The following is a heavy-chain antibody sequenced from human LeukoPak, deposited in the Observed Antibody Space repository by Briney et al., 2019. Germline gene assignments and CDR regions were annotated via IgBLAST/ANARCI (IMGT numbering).Heavy chain of an antibody. Sequence: PGGSLRLSCAASGFTFSSYSMNWVDQAPGKGLEWVSYISSSSSTIYYADSVKGRFTISRDNAKNSLYLQMNSLRAEDTAVYYCARDYYDFWSGYYSYYYYYMDVWGKGTTVTVSS. D-gene: IGHD3-3*01. CDR3: ARDYYDFWSGYYSYYYYYMDV. CDR1: GFTFSSYS. CDR2: ISSSSSTI. J-gene: IGHJ6*03. V-gene: IGHV3-48*04.